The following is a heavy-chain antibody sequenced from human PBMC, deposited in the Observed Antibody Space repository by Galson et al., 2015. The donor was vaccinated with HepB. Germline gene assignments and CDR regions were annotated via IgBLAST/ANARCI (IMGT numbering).Heavy chain of an antibody. V-gene: IGHV3-66*01. Sequence: SLRLSCAASGFTVRDNYMNWVRQAPGKGLEWVSLIYSDGSTHYADSVRGRFTISRDSSKNTLYLQMNSLRAEDTGFYYCARNGPAQSPWGPGTLVTVSS. CDR3: ARNGPAQSP. CDR1: GFTVRDNY. D-gene: IGHD2-8*01. CDR2: IYSDGST. J-gene: IGHJ5*02.